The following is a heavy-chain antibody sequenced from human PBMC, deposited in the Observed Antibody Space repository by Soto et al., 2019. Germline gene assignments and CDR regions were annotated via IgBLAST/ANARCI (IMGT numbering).Heavy chain of an antibody. V-gene: IGHV3-74*01. CDR2: INSDGSST. J-gene: IGHJ4*02. CDR1: GFTFSSYW. Sequence: EVQLVESGGGLVQPGGSLRLSCAASGFTFSSYWMHWVRQAPGKGLVWVSRINSDGSSTSYADSVKGRFTISRDNAKNTLYLQMNSLRAEDTAVYYCARVVEGQLAPAHDYWGQGTLVTVSS. D-gene: IGHD6-6*01. CDR3: ARVVEGQLAPAHDY.